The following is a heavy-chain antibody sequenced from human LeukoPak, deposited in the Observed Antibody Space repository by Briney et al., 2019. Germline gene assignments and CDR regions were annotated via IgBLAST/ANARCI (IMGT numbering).Heavy chain of an antibody. Sequence: SETLSLTCTVSGGSISGYYWSWLRQPAGKGLEWIGRIYSSGGTNYNPSLKSRVTMSVDTSKDQFSLKVNSVTAADTAVYYCARKEDVWGQGITVTVSS. CDR1: GGSISGYY. J-gene: IGHJ6*02. V-gene: IGHV4-4*07. CDR3: ARKEDV. CDR2: IYSSGGT.